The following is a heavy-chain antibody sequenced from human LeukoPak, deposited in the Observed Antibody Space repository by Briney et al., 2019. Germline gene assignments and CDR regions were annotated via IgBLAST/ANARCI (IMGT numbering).Heavy chain of an antibody. CDR3: AREPHYYDSSGYFIPFGFVDY. V-gene: IGHV1-18*04. J-gene: IGHJ4*02. Sequence: ASVKVSCKASGYTFTSYYMHWVRQAPGQGLEWMGWISAYNGNTNYAQKLQGRVTMTTDTSTSTAYMELRSLRSDDTAVYYCAREPHYYDSSGYFIPFGFVDYWGQGTLVTVSS. CDR1: GYTFTSYY. CDR2: ISAYNGNT. D-gene: IGHD3-22*01.